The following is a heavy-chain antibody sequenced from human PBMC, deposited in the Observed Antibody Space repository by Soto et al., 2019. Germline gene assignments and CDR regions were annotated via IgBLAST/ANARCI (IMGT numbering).Heavy chain of an antibody. CDR3: ARQIYDSSGYYYDY. Sequence: PSETLSLTCTVSGGPISSSSYYWGWIRQPPGQGLEWLGTIYSLWNTFYNPSLKSRVTISVDKSKSQLFLKLSSVTAPDTAVYYCARQIYDSSGYYYDYWGQGTLVTVSS. D-gene: IGHD3-22*01. J-gene: IGHJ4*02. CDR1: GGPISSSSYY. CDR2: IYSLWNT. V-gene: IGHV4-39*01.